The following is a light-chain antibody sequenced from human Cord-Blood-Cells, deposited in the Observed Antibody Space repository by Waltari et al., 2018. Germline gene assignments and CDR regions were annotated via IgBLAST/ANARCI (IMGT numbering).Light chain of an antibody. Sequence: DIQMTQSPSTLSASVGDRVTITCRASQSISSWLAWYQQKPGKAPKLLIYDASSLESGVPSRVSGSGSGTEFTLTISSLQPDDFATYYCQQYNSYSSTFGGGTKVEIK. CDR1: QSISSW. CDR3: QQYNSYSST. CDR2: DAS. V-gene: IGKV1-5*01. J-gene: IGKJ4*01.